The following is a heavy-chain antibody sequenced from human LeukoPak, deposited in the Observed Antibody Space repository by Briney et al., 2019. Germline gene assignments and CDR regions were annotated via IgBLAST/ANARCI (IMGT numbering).Heavy chain of an antibody. J-gene: IGHJ4*02. V-gene: IGHV3-48*03. CDR2: ISDTGSNI. CDR1: GFTLSSYE. Sequence: GGSLRLSCAASGFTLSSYELNWVSQAPGKGLEWVSYISDTGSNIYYADSLEGRFTISRDNSKNTLYLQMNRLRAEDTAVYYCARAGPSSSWHHFDYWGRGTLVTVSS. D-gene: IGHD6-13*01. CDR3: ARAGPSSSWHHFDY.